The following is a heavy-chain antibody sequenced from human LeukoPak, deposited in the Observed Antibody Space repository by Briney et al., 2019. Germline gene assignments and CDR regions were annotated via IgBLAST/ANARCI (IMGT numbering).Heavy chain of an antibody. CDR2: ISSDGSTT. V-gene: IGHV3-74*01. Sequence: PGGSLRLSCAASGFTFSSYWMHWVRQAPGKGLLWVSRISSDGSTTTYADSVKGRFTISRDNAKNTLYLQMNSLRAEGTAVYYCAPLEVTWGDPWGQGTLVTVSS. D-gene: IGHD2-21*02. CDR1: GFTFSSYW. J-gene: IGHJ5*02. CDR3: APLEVTWGDP.